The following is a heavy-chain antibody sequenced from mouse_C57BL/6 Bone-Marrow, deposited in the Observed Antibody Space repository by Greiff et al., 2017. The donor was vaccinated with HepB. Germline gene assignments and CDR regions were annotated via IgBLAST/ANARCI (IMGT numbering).Heavy chain of an antibody. J-gene: IGHJ3*01. V-gene: IGHV1-72*01. CDR3: ARGDIYYYGSSFAWFAY. D-gene: IGHD1-1*01. CDR1: GYTFTRYW. Sequence: VQLQQPGAELVKPGASVKLSCKASGYTFTRYWMHWVKQRPGRGLEWIGRIDPNSGGTKYNEKFQSKATLTVDKPSSTAYMQLSSLTSEDSAVYYCARGDIYYYGSSFAWFAYWGQGTLVTVSA. CDR2: IDPNSGGT.